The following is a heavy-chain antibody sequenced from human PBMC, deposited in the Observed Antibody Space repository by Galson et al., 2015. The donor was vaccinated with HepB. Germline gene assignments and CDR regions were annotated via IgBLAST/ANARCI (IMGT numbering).Heavy chain of an antibody. J-gene: IGHJ5*02. Sequence: SVKVSCKASGYTFTSYGISWVRQAPGQGLEWMGWISAYNGNTNYARKLQGRVTMTTDTSTSTAYMELRSLRSDDTAVYYCARGPAVAGRGRFDPWGQGTLVTVSS. V-gene: IGHV1-18*04. CDR1: GYTFTSYG. CDR3: ARGPAVAGRGRFDP. CDR2: ISAYNGNT. D-gene: IGHD6-19*01.